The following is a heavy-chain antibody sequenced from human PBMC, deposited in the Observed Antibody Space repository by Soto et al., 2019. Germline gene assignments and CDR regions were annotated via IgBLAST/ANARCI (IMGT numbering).Heavy chain of an antibody. J-gene: IGHJ4*02. D-gene: IGHD2-15*01. CDR1: GFTFSTYA. CDR3: AKTDPGGRCSGICYPDY. Sequence: QVHLVESGGGVVQPGPSLRLSCAASGFTFSTYAMHWLRQAPGKGLEWVAIISYDATNKFYGDSVKGRLTISRDNSKNTLYLHMNSQRPEDTAVYYCAKTDPGGRCSGICYPDYWGQGTLVTFSS. V-gene: IGHV3-30*18. CDR2: ISYDATNK.